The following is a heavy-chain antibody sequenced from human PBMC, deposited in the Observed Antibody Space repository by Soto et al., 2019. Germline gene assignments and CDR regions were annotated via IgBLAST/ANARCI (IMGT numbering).Heavy chain of an antibody. D-gene: IGHD4-17*01. J-gene: IGHJ4*02. CDR3: ARQATVTTCFDY. V-gene: IGHV4-31*03. Sequence: QVQLQESGPGLVKPSQTLSLTCTVSGGSISSGGYYWSWIRQHPGKGLEWIGYIYYSGSTYYNPSLTSRVXXXVXXSKIQSSLKLSSVTAADTAVYYCARQATVTTCFDYWGQGTLVTVSS. CDR1: GGSISSGGYY. CDR2: IYYSGST.